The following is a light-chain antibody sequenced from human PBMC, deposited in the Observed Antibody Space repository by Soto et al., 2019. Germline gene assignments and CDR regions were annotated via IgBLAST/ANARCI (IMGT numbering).Light chain of an antibody. V-gene: IGKV3-20*01. Sequence: EIVLTQSPGSLSLSPGQRATLSCRASQSVDTTFFAWYQKKPGQAPRLLIYGASKRATVIPDRFSGSLSGTDFTLIISRLEPEDFAVYFCQQYMSSVTFGQGTKVEIK. CDR2: GAS. J-gene: IGKJ1*01. CDR1: QSVDTTF. CDR3: QQYMSSVT.